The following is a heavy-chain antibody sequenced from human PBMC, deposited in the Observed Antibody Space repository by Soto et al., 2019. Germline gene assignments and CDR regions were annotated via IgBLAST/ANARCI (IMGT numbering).Heavy chain of an antibody. CDR3: ATRMTTAPY. CDR2: IYSGGGT. J-gene: IGHJ4*02. CDR1: LFIVSDNY. V-gene: IGHV3-66*01. Sequence: EVRLVQSGGGLVQPGGSLRLSCAASLFIVSDNYMRWVRQAPGKGLEWVSLIYSGGGTDYAESVKGRFTISRDNSKNTLYLQMNSLKAEDTGIYYCATRMTTAPYWGQGTVVTVSS. D-gene: IGHD4-17*01.